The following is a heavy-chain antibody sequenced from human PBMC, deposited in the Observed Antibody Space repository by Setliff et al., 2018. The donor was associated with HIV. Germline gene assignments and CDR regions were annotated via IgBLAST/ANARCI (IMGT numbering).Heavy chain of an antibody. CDR2: IYTSGST. CDR3: ARGLHLRITMVRGEYCGMDV. CDR1: GGSISSGSYY. J-gene: IGHJ6*02. D-gene: IGHD3-10*01. Sequence: ASETLSLTCTVSGGSISSGSYYWSWIRQPAGKGLEWIGRIYTSGSTNYNPSLKSRVTISVDTSKNQFSLKLSSVTAADTAVYYCARGLHLRITMVRGEYCGMDVWGQGTTVTVSS. V-gene: IGHV4-61*02.